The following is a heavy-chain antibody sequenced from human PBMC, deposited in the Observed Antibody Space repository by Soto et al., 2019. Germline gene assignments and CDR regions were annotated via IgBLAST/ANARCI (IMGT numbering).Heavy chain of an antibody. CDR3: ARAVHTMRETDHFDY. J-gene: IGHJ4*02. CDR2: IYHSGST. Sequence: QLQLQESGSGLVKPSQTLSLTCAVSGGSISSGGYSWSWIRQPPGKGLEWIGYIYHSGSTYYNPSRKSRVTISVDRSKNQFSLKLSSVTAADTAVYYCARAVHTMRETDHFDYWGQGTLVTVSS. CDR1: GGSISSGGYS. D-gene: IGHD3-22*01. V-gene: IGHV4-30-2*01.